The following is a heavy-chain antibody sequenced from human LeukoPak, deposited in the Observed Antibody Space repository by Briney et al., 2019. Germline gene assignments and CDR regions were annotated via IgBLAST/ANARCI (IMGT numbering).Heavy chain of an antibody. D-gene: IGHD2-15*01. J-gene: IGHJ5*02. CDR2: IYYSGST. CDR3: ATSGGPQTNWFDP. V-gene: IGHV4-31*03. Sequence: SETLSLTCTVSGGSISSGGYYWSWIRQHPGKGLEWIGYIYYSGSTYYNPSLKSRITISVDTSKNLFSLKLTSVTAADTAVYYCATSGGPQTNWFDPWGQGTLVTVSS. CDR1: GGSISSGGYY.